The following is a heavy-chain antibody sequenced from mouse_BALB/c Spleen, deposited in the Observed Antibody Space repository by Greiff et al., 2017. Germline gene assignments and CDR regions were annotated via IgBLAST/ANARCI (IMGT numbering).Heavy chain of an antibody. CDR1: GYTFSSYW. CDR3: ARGATVVATDYYAMDY. J-gene: IGHJ4*01. D-gene: IGHD1-1*01. V-gene: IGHV1-9*01. Sequence: VKLQESGAELMKPGASVKISCKATGYTFSSYWIEWVKQRPGHGLEWIGEILPGSGSTNYNEKFKGKATFTADTSSNTAYMQLSSLTSEDSAVYYCARGATVVATDYYAMDYWGQGTSVTVSS. CDR2: ILPGSGST.